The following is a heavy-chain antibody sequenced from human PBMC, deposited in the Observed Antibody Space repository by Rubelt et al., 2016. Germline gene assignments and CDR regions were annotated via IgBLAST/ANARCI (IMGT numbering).Heavy chain of an antibody. D-gene: IGHD3-10*01. CDR2: INSDGTNT. J-gene: IGHJ6*02. Sequence: INSDGTNTAYADSVKGRFTITRDNAKNSLYLQMNSLSADDTAVYYCARVMLLRGLMGYFNGMDVWGQGATVTVSS. V-gene: IGHV3-74*03. CDR3: ARVMLLRGLMGYFNGMDV.